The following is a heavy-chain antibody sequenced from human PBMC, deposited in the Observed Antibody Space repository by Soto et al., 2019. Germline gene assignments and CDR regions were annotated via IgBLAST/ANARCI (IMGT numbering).Heavy chain of an antibody. V-gene: IGHV4-30-2*01. CDR3: ATYRKFFPI. CDR2: IYNSVST. Sequence: TLSLTCAFSGGYIIGGYYSWSWILQPPGKGLEWIGFIYNSVSTYDDSSLKSRVTISVDRSKNHFFLNFTSVTAADTAVYYCATYRKFFPIWAQGTQVTVSS. CDR1: GGYIIGGYYS. D-gene: IGHD3-3*01. J-gene: IGHJ4*03.